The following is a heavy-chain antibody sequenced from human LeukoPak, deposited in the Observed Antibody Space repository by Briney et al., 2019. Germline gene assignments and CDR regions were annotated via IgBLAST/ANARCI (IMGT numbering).Heavy chain of an antibody. CDR2: IYTSGST. CDR1: GDSISSGSFH. V-gene: IGHV4-61*02. Sequence: PSETLSLTCTVSGDSISSGSFHWSWVRQPAGKGLEWIGRIYTSGSTNYNPSLKSRVNISVDTSQNQFSLRLNSVTAADTAVYYCARDLWGYRSSSYYFDYWGQGTLVTVSS. D-gene: IGHD6-6*01. J-gene: IGHJ4*02. CDR3: ARDLWGYRSSSYYFDY.